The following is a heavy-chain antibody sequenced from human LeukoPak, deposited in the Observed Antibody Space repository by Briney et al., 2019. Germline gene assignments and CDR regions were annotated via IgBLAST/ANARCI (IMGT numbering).Heavy chain of an antibody. V-gene: IGHV3-48*01. D-gene: IGHD6-19*01. CDR2: ISSSSSTI. Sequence: PGGSLRLSCAASGFTFSSYSMNWVRQAPGKGLEWVSYISSSSSTIYYADSVKGRFTISRDNAKNSLYLQMNSLRAEDTAVYYCEAAIAVAGLDYWGQGTLVTVSS. CDR3: EAAIAVAGLDY. J-gene: IGHJ4*02. CDR1: GFTFSSYS.